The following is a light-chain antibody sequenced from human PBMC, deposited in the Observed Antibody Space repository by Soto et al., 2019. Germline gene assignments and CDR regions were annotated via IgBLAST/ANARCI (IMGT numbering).Light chain of an antibody. CDR2: DVD. CDR3: SLYTSENTYV. J-gene: IGLJ1*01. V-gene: IGLV2-8*01. Sequence: QSALTQPPSASGSPGQSVTISCTGTTSDVGGYNYVSWYQQHPGKAPKLLVYDVDKRPSGVPDRFSGSKSGNTASLTISGLQAADEADYYCSLYTSENTYVFGTGTKLTVL. CDR1: TSDVGGYNY.